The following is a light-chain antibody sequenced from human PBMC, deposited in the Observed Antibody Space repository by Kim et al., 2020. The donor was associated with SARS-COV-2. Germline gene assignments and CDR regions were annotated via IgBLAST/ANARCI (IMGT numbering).Light chain of an antibody. CDR2: DVS. V-gene: IGLV2-14*03. J-gene: IGLJ1*01. CDR1: SSDVGGYNY. Sequence: GQSIAISCTGTSSDVGGYNYVSWYQQHPGKAPKLMIYDVSNRPSGVSDRFSGSKSGNTASLTISGLQPEDEADYYCSSYSSSTTRVFGTGTKVTVL. CDR3: SSYSSSTTRV.